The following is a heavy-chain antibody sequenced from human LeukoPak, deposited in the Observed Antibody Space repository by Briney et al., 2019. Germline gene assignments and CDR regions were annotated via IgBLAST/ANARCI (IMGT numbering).Heavy chain of an antibody. CDR3: TTSTTYYYVKEGAFDI. J-gene: IGHJ3*02. V-gene: IGHV1-69*01. D-gene: IGHD3-10*02. Sequence: GSSVKVSCKASGGTFSSYAISWVRQAPGQGLEWMGGIIPIFGTANYAQKFQGRVTITADESTSTAYMELSSLRSEDTAVYYCTTSTTYYYVKEGAFDIWGQGTMVTVSS. CDR2: IIPIFGTA. CDR1: GGTFSSYA.